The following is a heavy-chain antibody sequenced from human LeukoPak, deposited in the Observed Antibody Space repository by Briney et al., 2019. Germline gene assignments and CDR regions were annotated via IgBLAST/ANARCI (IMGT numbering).Heavy chain of an antibody. CDR3: ARADSLAAADY. V-gene: IGHV3-30*07. CDR2: ISYDGSNK. CDR1: GFTFSSYA. D-gene: IGHD6-13*01. J-gene: IGHJ4*02. Sequence: GGSLRLSCAASGFTFSSYAMHWVRQAPGKGLEWVAVISYDGSNKYYADSVKGRFTISRDNAKNSLYLQMNSLRAEDTAVYYCARADSLAAADYWGQGTLVTVSS.